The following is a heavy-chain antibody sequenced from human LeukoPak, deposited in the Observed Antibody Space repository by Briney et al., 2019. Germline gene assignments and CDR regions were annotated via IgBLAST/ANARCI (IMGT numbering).Heavy chain of an antibody. CDR3: AREVAAAVSYDYYYYMDV. V-gene: IGHV4-4*07. Sequence: SETLSLTCTVSGGSISSYYWSWIRQPAGKGLEWIGRIYTRGSTNYNPSLKSRVTMSVDTSKNQFSLKLSSVTAADTAVYYCAREVAAAVSYDYYYYMDVWGKGTTVTVSS. CDR2: IYTRGST. CDR1: GGSISSYY. D-gene: IGHD6-13*01. J-gene: IGHJ6*03.